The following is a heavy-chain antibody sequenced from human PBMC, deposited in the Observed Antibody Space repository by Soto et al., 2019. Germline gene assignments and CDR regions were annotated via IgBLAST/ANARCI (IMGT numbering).Heavy chain of an antibody. J-gene: IGHJ5*02. CDR3: ARLFYSSGWYLT. Sequence: GESLTISCKGSGYSVTSYWISWVREMRGKGLEWMGRIDPSDSYTNYGPSFQGHVTISAAKSISTAYLQWSSLKASDTAMYYCARLFYSSGWYLTWGQGTLVTVSS. CDR1: GYSVTSYW. CDR2: IDPSDSYT. V-gene: IGHV5-10-1*01. D-gene: IGHD6-19*01.